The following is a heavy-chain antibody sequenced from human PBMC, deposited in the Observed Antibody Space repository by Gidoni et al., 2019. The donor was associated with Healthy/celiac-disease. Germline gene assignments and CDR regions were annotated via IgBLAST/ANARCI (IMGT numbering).Heavy chain of an antibody. D-gene: IGHD4-17*01. CDR2: IYYSGST. V-gene: IGHV4-59*08. Sequence: QVQLQESGPGLVKPSETLSLTCTVSGGSISSYYWSWIRQPPGKGLEWIGYIYYSGSTNYNPSLKSRVTISVDTSKNQFSLKLSSVTAADTAVYYCARSSTVTTAAYAFDIWGQGTMVTVSS. CDR1: GGSISSYY. J-gene: IGHJ3*02. CDR3: ARSSTVTTAAYAFDI.